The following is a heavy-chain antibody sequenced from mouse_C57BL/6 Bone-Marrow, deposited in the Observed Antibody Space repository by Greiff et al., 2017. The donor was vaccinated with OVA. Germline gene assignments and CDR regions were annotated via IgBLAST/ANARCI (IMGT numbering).Heavy chain of an antibody. V-gene: IGHV10-1*01. Sequence: EADGGLVQPKGSLKLSCAASGFSFNTYAMNWVRQAPGKGLEWVARIRSKSNNYATYYADSVKDRFTISRDDSESMLYLQMNNLKTEDTAMYYCVRHTLTWFAYWGQGTLVTVSA. J-gene: IGHJ3*01. CDR2: IRSKSNNYAT. CDR3: VRHTLTWFAY. CDR1: GFSFNTYA.